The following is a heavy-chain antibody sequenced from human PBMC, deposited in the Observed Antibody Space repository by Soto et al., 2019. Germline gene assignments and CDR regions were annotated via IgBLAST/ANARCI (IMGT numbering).Heavy chain of an antibody. V-gene: IGHV1-69*13. Sequence: SVKVSCKASGGTFSSYAISWVRQAPGQGLEWMGGIIPIFGTANYARKFQGGVTITADESTSTAYMELSSLRSEDTAVYYCARAGFTMVRGGPTLSGSLTFDYWGQGTLVTVSS. CDR2: IIPIFGTA. D-gene: IGHD3-10*01. CDR3: ARAGFTMVRGGPTLSGSLTFDY. CDR1: GGTFSSYA. J-gene: IGHJ4*02.